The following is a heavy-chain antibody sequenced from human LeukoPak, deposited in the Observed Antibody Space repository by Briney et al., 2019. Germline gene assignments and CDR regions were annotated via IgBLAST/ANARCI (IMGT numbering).Heavy chain of an antibody. J-gene: IGHJ6*02. CDR2: IYHSGST. D-gene: IGHD6-19*01. CDR1: GGSISSGGYY. Sequence: PSQTLSLTCTVSGGSISSGGYYWSWIRQPPGKGLEWIGYIYHSGSTYYNPSLKSRVTISVDRSKNQFSLKLSSVTAADTAVYYCARTGYSSDYYGMDVWGQGTTVTVS. CDR3: ARTGYSSDYYGMDV. V-gene: IGHV4-30-2*01.